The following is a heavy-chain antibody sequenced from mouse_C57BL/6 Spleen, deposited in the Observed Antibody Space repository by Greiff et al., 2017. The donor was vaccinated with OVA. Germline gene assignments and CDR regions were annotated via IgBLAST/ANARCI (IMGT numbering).Heavy chain of an antibody. Sequence: EVMLVESGGGLVKPGGSLKLSCAASGFTFSSYAMSWVRQTPEKRLEWVATISDGGSYTYYPDNVKGRFTISRDNAKNNLYLQMRHLKSEDTAMYYCAREDYDYGDWYFDVWGTGTTVTVSS. J-gene: IGHJ1*03. CDR1: GFTFSSYA. V-gene: IGHV5-4*01. CDR2: ISDGGSYT. D-gene: IGHD2-4*01. CDR3: AREDYDYGDWYFDV.